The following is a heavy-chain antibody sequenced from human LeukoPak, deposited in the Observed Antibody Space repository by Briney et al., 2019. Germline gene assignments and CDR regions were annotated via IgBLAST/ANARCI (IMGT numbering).Heavy chain of an antibody. V-gene: IGHV3-33*08. CDR1: GITFSNFG. J-gene: IGHJ6*02. CDR3: AKAPLVVLYGMDV. D-gene: IGHD2-15*01. CDR2: IWYDGSNK. Sequence: GGSLRLSCAASGITFSNFGMHWVRQAPGKGLEWVAVIWYDGSNKYYADSVKGRFTISRDNSKNTLYLQMNSLRAEDTAVYYCAKAPLVVLYGMDVWGQGTTVTVSS.